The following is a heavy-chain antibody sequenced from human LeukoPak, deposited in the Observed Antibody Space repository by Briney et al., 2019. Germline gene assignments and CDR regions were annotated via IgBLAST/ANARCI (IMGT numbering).Heavy chain of an antibody. CDR2: INPSGGST. V-gene: IGHV1-46*01. J-gene: IGHJ4*02. CDR1: GYTFTSYY. D-gene: IGHD4-17*01. CDR3: AREVQDTDYGDYYDY. Sequence: ASVKVSCKASGYTFTSYYMHWVRQAPGQGLEWMGIINPSGGSTSYAQKFQGRVTMTRDMSTSTVYMELSSLRSGDTAVYYCAREVQDTDYGDYYDYWGQGTRVSVSS.